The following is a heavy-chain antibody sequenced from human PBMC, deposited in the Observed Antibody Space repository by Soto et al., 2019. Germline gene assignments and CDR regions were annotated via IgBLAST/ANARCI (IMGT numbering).Heavy chain of an antibody. D-gene: IGHD2-15*01. CDR1: GFTFSSYG. Sequence: PGGSLRLSCAASGFTFSSYGVHWVRQAPGKGLEWVAVISYDGSNKYYADSVKGRFTISRDNSKNTLYLQMNSLRAEDTAVYYCARAPRTQLLRDFDYWGQGTLVTVSS. CDR2: ISYDGSNK. V-gene: IGHV3-30*03. CDR3: ARAPRTQLLRDFDY. J-gene: IGHJ4*02.